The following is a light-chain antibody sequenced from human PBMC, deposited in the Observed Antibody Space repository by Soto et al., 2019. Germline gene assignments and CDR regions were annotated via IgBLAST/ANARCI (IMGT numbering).Light chain of an antibody. J-gene: IGKJ3*01. CDR2: KAS. V-gene: IGKV1-5*03. CDR3: QQYHRYSFT. Sequence: DILMTQSPSTLSASVGDRVAITCRASQSVDNWVAWYQQKPGKAPDLLIYKASFLKSGIPSRFSGSVSGTEFILTITNLQPDDFETYYCQQYHRYSFTFGPGTRVDFK. CDR1: QSVDNW.